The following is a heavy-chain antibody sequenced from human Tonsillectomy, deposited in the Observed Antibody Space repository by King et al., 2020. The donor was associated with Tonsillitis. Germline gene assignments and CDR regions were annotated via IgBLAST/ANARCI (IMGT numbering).Heavy chain of an antibody. J-gene: IGHJ3*02. Sequence: VQLVESGGGLVQPGRSLRLSCAASGFTFDDYVMHWVRHAPGKGLEWVSGISWNSGIIDYADSVKGRFTISRDNAKNSLYLQMNSLRAEDTALYYCAEDKETPVSGDAFDIWGQGTMVTVSS. CDR2: ISWNSGII. CDR3: AEDKETPVSGDAFDI. CDR1: GFTFDDYV. V-gene: IGHV3-9*01.